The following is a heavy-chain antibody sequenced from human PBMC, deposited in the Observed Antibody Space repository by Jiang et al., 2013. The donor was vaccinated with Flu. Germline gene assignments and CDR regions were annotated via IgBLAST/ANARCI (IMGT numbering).Heavy chain of an antibody. J-gene: IGHJ6*02. Sequence: FTFSSYAMHWVRQAPGKGLEWVAVISYDGSNKYYADSVKGRFTISRDNSKNTLYLQMNSLRAEDTAVYYCARDQSYDSSGYPQTFYYYYGMDVWGQGNAGHRLL. CDR2: ISYDGSNK. V-gene: IGHV3-30-3*01. D-gene: IGHD3-22*01. CDR3: ARDQSYDSSGYPQTFYYYYGMDV. CDR1: FTFSSYA.